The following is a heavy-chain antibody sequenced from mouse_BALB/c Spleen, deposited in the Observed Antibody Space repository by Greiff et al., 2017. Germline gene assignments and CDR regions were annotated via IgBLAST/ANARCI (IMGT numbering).Heavy chain of an antibody. D-gene: IGHD1-1*01. CDR3: ARVYYGSSPDY. V-gene: IGHV5-6-5*01. CDR1: GFTFSSYA. J-gene: IGHJ2*01. CDR2: ISSGGST. Sequence: EVHLVESGGGLVKPGGSLKLSCAASGFTFSSYAMSWVRQTPEKRLEWVASISSGGSTYYPDSVKGRFTISRDNARNILYLQMSSLRSEDTAMYYCARVYYGSSPDYWGQGTTLTVSS.